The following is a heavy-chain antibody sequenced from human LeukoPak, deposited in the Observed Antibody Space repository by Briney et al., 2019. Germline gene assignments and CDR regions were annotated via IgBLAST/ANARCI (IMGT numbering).Heavy chain of an antibody. V-gene: IGHV4-4*02. J-gene: IGHJ4*02. CDR3: ARVSGTTPFDY. Sequence: SETLSLTCAVSGGFISSSNWWSWVRQPPGKGLEWIGEISHSGSTNYNPSLESRVTISVDKSKNQFSLKLSSVTAADTAVYFCARVSGTTPFDYWGQGILVTVSS. CDR1: GGFISSSNW. D-gene: IGHD1-1*01. CDR2: ISHSGST.